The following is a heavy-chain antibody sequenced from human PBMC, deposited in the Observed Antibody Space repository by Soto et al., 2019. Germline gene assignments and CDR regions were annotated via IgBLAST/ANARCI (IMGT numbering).Heavy chain of an antibody. D-gene: IGHD6-19*01. Sequence: GASVEVSCKASGYAFTSYCISWVLQAPGQGLEWMGWISAYNGNTNYAQKLQGRVTMTTDTSTSTAYMELRSLRSDDTAVYYCARAPGGVAGYNWFDPWGQGTLVTVSS. J-gene: IGHJ5*02. CDR2: ISAYNGNT. CDR1: GYAFTSYC. CDR3: ARAPGGVAGYNWFDP. V-gene: IGHV1-18*01.